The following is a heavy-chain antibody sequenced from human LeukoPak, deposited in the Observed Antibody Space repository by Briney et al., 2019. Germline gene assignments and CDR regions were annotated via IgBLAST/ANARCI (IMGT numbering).Heavy chain of an antibody. J-gene: IGHJ4*02. D-gene: IGHD1-26*01. CDR2: IYYSGST. Sequence: SETLSLTCTVSGGSISSYYWSWIRKPPGKGLELIGYIYYSGSTNYNPSLKSRVTISVDTSKNQFHLKLSSVTAADTAVYYCARDLEGGSSFDYWGQGTLVTVSS. CDR3: ARDLEGGSSFDY. V-gene: IGHV4-59*01. CDR1: GGSISSYY.